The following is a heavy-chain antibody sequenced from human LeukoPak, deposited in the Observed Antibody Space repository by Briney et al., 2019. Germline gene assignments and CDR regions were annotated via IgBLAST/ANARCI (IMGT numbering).Heavy chain of an antibody. CDR3: AEAFGEFSQFDY. CDR2: ISWDGGST. V-gene: IGHV3-43D*04. Sequence: PGGSLRLSCAASGFTFDDYAMHWVRQAPGKGLEWVSLISWDGGSTYYADSVKGRFTISRDNSKNSLYLQMNSLRAEDTALYYCAEAFGEFSQFDYWGQGILVTVSS. D-gene: IGHD3-10*01. CDR1: GFTFDDYA. J-gene: IGHJ4*02.